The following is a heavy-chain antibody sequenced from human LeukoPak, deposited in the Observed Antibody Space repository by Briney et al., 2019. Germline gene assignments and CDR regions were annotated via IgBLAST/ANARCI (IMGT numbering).Heavy chain of an antibody. J-gene: IGHJ4*02. CDR3: AKDPLWFGELLPPG. CDR1: GFTFSSYG. V-gene: IGHV3-23*01. D-gene: IGHD3-10*01. CDR2: ISGSGGST. Sequence: GGSLRLSCAASGFTFSSYGMHWVRQAPGKGLEWVSAISGSGGSTYYADSVKGRFTISRDNSKNTLYLQMNSLRAEDTAVYYCAKDPLWFGELLPPGWGQGTLVTVSS.